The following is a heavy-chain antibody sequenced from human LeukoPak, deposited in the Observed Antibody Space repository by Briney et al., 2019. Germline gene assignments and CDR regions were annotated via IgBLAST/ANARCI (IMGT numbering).Heavy chain of an antibody. V-gene: IGHV3-30*03. CDR2: ISYDGSNK. J-gene: IGHJ4*02. D-gene: IGHD5-24*01. Sequence: GGSLRLSCAASGFTFSSYGMHWVRQAPGKGLEWVAVISYDGSNKYYADSVKGRFTISRDNSKNTLYLQMNSLRAGDTAVYYCARGGRWLPEGYWGQGTLVTVSS. CDR3: ARGGRWLPEGY. CDR1: GFTFSSYG.